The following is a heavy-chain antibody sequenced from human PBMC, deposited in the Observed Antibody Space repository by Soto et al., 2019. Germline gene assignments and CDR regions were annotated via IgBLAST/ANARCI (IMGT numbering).Heavy chain of an antibody. Sequence: PGESLKISCKGSGYSFTSYWIGWVRQMPGKGLEWMGIIYPGDPDTRYSPSFQGQVTISADKSISTAYLQWSSLKASDTAMYYCARLRRVLRFLEWLSEPFDPWGQGTLVTVSS. CDR1: GYSFTSYW. V-gene: IGHV5-51*01. D-gene: IGHD3-3*01. CDR3: ARLRRVLRFLEWLSEPFDP. J-gene: IGHJ5*02. CDR2: IYPGDPDT.